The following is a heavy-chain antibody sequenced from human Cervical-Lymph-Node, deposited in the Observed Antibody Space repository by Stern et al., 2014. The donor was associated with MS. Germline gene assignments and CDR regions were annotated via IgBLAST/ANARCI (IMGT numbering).Heavy chain of an antibody. J-gene: IGHJ6*02. CDR2: FNTGNGNR. CDR1: GYNFTDYG. CDR3: ARTGTVVTSGYYYGMDV. D-gene: IGHD4-23*01. Sequence: QVQLVQSGAEVKKPGASVKVSCKTAGYNFTDYGIIWVRQAPGQRLEWMGWFNTGNGNRRYSQKIQGRVTITRDTSASTAYMELSSLRSEDTAVYYCARTGTVVTSGYYYGMDVWGQGTTVTVSS. V-gene: IGHV1-3*04.